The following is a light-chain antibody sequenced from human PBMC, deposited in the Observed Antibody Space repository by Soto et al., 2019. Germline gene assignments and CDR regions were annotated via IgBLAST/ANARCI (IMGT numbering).Light chain of an antibody. CDR1: QSISSW. CDR2: KAS. CDR3: QQYNSYPWT. V-gene: IGKV1-5*03. Sequence: DIQMTQSPSTLSASVGDRDTITCRASQSISSWLAWYQQKPGKAPKLLIYKASSLESGVPSRFSGSGSGTEFTLTISILQPDDFATYYCQQYNSYPWTFGQGTKVDIK. J-gene: IGKJ1*01.